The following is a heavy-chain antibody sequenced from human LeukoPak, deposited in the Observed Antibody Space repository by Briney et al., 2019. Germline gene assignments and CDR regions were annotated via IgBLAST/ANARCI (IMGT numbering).Heavy chain of an antibody. CDR1: GGSISSGGYY. Sequence: KSSQTLSPTCTVSGGSISSGGYYWSWIRQHPGKGREWIVYIYYSGSTYYNPSLKSRVTISVDTSKNQFSLKLSSVTAADTAVYYCARRPGGGDYYYYYMDVWGKGTTVTVSS. CDR2: IYYSGST. D-gene: IGHD3-16*01. CDR3: ARRPGGGDYYYYYMDV. J-gene: IGHJ6*03. V-gene: IGHV4-31*03.